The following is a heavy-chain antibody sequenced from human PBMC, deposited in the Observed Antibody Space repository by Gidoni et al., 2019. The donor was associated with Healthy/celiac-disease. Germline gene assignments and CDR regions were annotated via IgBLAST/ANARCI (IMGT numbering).Heavy chain of an antibody. CDR3: ARDYMGAAAGIGYFDY. CDR2: ISSSSSYI. Sequence: VESGGGLVKPGGSLRLSCAASGFTFSSYSMNWVRQAPGKGLEWVSSISSSSSYIYYADSVKGRFTISRDNAKNSLYLQMNSLRAEDTAVYYCARDYMGAAAGIGYFDYWGQGTLVTVSS. J-gene: IGHJ4*02. V-gene: IGHV3-21*01. CDR1: GFTFSSYS. D-gene: IGHD6-13*01.